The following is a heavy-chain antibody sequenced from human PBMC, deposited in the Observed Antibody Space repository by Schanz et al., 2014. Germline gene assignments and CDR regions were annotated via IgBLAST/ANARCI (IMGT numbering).Heavy chain of an antibody. CDR3: ARPALWFGDNCFDP. D-gene: IGHD3-10*01. J-gene: IGHJ5*02. CDR1: GFAVDNYY. Sequence: EVQLVESGGGLIQPGGSLRLSCAASGFAVDNYYMTWVRQAPGRGLEWVSGITGASDHIDYAESVKGRFTISRDNAKNTLYLQMNSLSAEDTAVYYCARPALWFGDNCFDPWGQGTLVTVSS. V-gene: IGHV3-21*01. CDR2: ITGASDHI.